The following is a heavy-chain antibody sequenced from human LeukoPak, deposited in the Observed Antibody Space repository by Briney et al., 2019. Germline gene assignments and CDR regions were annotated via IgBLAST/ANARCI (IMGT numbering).Heavy chain of an antibody. J-gene: IGHJ4*02. D-gene: IGHD3-16*01. Sequence: GGSLRLSCAASGFXFSSYAIHWVRQAPGKGLEWVEVISYDGSNKYYADSVKGRFTISRDNSKNTLYLQMNSLRAEDTAVYYCARSLGISYFDYWGQGTLVTVSS. CDR3: ARSLGISYFDY. CDR1: GFXFSSYA. CDR2: ISYDGSNK. V-gene: IGHV3-30-3*01.